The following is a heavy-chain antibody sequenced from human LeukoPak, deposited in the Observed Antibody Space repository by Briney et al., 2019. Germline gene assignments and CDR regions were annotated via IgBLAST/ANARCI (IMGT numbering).Heavy chain of an antibody. Sequence: SETLSLTCTVSGGSISSSSYYWGWIRQPPGKGLEWIGSIYYSGSTYYNPSLKSRVTISVDTSKNQFSLKLSSVTAADTAVYYCARQAPSEDSSGYYYFDYWGQGTLVTVPS. CDR3: ARQAPSEDSSGYYYFDY. D-gene: IGHD3-22*01. CDR1: GGSISSSSYY. J-gene: IGHJ4*02. CDR2: IYYSGST. V-gene: IGHV4-39*01.